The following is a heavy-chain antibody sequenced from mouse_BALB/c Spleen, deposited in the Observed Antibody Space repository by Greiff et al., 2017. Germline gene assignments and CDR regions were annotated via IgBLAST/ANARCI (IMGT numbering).Heavy chain of an antibody. Sequence: EVQLVESGGGLVQPGGSLKLSCAASGFTFSSYGMSWVRQTPDKRLELVATINSNGGSTYYPDSVKGRFTISRDNAKNTLYLQMSSLKSEDTAMYYCARLWLRRSWFAYWGQGTLVTVSA. CDR3: ARLWLRRSWFAY. J-gene: IGHJ3*01. CDR1: GFTFSSYG. D-gene: IGHD2-2*01. CDR2: INSNGGST. V-gene: IGHV5-6-3*01.